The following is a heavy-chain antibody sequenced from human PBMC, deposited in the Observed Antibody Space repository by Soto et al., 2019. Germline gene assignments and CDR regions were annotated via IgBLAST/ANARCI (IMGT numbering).Heavy chain of an antibody. V-gene: IGHV1-18*01. CDR1: GYTFTSYG. Sequence: QVQLVQSGPEVKKPGASVKVSCKTSGYTFTSYGISWVRQAPGQGLEWKGWITTDKGKTTYAQRFQGRVPRTTDPSTSTAYMDLRSLRSDDTAVYYCATRSPAFDYWGQGTLVTVSS. CDR3: ATRSPAFDY. J-gene: IGHJ4*02. CDR2: ITTDKGKT.